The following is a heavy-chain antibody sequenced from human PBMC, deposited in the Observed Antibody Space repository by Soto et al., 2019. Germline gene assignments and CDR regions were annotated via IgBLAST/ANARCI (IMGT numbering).Heavy chain of an antibody. CDR1: CGSFSGYY. CDR3: ARTSRFDC. V-gene: IGHV4-34*01. D-gene: IGHD6-6*01. CDR2: INHSGST. J-gene: IGHJ4*02. Sequence: QVQLQQWGAGLLKPSETLSLTFAVYCGSFSGYYWSWSRQPPGKGLEWFGEINHSGSTNYNPSLKSRVTMSVDTSKNQFSLKLSSVTAADTAVYYCARTSRFDCWGQGTLVTVSS.